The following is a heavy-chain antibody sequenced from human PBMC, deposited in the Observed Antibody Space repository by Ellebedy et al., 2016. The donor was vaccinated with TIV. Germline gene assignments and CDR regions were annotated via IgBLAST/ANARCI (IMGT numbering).Heavy chain of an antibody. Sequence: GESLKISXAASGFTFSTYWISWVRQAPGKGLEWVANIKQDGSQKYYVDSVKGRFTISRDNAKNSLYLQMNSLRGEDTAMYYCARAPAEGTFDYWGQGTLVTVSS. D-gene: IGHD1-1*01. CDR2: IKQDGSQK. CDR1: GFTFSTYW. V-gene: IGHV3-7*01. CDR3: ARAPAEGTFDY. J-gene: IGHJ4*02.